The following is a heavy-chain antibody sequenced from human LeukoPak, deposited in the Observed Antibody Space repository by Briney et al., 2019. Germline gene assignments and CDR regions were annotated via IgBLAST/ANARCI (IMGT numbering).Heavy chain of an antibody. CDR3: ARHAVDTAMPQFDY. CDR2: IHYSGST. V-gene: IGHV4-39*01. CDR1: GGSISSSSYY. D-gene: IGHD5-18*01. J-gene: IGHJ4*02. Sequence: PSETLSLTCTVSGGSISSSSYYWGWIRQPPGKGLEWIGSIHYSGSTYYSASLKSRVTISVDTSKNQFSMKLSSATAADTAVYFCARHAVDTAMPQFDYWGQGTLVTVSS.